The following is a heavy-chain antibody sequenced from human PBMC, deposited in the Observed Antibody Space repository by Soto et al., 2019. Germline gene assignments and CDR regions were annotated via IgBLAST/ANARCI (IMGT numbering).Heavy chain of an antibody. V-gene: IGHV1-69*13. CDR1: GGTFSSYA. Sequence: ASVKVSCKASGGTFSSYAISWVRQAPGQGLEWMGGIVPIFGTANYAQKFQGRVTITADESTSTAYMELSSLRSEDTAVYYCARDVDTARAGAFDIRGQGTMVTVSS. CDR3: ARDVDTARAGAFDI. D-gene: IGHD5-18*01. J-gene: IGHJ3*02. CDR2: IVPIFGTA.